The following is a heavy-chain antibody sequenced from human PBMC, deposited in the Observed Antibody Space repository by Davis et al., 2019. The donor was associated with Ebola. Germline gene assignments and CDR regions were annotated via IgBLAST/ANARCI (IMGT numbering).Heavy chain of an antibody. CDR3: ARVYNWGFDF. J-gene: IGHJ4*02. V-gene: IGHV3-21*01. D-gene: IGHD1-20*01. CDR2: ISSSSSYI. CDR1: GFTFSSYS. Sequence: GESLKISCAASGFTFSSYSMNWVRQAPGKGLEWVSSISSSSSYIYYADSVKGRFTISRDNAKNSLYLQMNSLRAEDTAVYYCARVYNWGFDFWGQGTLVTVSS.